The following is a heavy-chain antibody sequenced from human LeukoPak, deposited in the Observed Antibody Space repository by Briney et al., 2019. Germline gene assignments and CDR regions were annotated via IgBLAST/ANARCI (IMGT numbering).Heavy chain of an antibody. CDR1: GYTFTGYY. CDR3: ARDDNRYSYGLNWFDP. J-gene: IGHJ5*02. CDR2: INPNSGGT. D-gene: IGHD5-18*01. V-gene: IGHV1-2*02. Sequence: ASVKVSCKASGYTFTGYYMHWVRQAPGQGLECMGWINPNSGGTNYAQKFQGRVTMTRDTSISTAYMELSRLRSDDTAAYYCARDDNRYSYGLNWFDPWGQGTLVTVSS.